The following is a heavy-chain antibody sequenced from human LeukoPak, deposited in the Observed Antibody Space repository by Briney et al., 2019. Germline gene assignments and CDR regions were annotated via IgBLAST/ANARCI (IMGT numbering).Heavy chain of an antibody. CDR2: IIPILGIA. Sequence: ASVKVSCKASGGTFSSYAISWVRQAPGQGLDWMGRIIPILGIANYAPKFQGRVTITADKSTSTAYMELSSLRSEDTAVYYCARDLRGYSGYDAGYWGQGTLVTVSS. CDR1: GGTFSSYA. D-gene: IGHD5-12*01. V-gene: IGHV1-69*04. CDR3: ARDLRGYSGYDAGY. J-gene: IGHJ4*02.